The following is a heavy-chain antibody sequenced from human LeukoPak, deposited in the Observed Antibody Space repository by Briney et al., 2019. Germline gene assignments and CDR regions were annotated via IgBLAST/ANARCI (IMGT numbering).Heavy chain of an antibody. J-gene: IGHJ4*02. CDR3: ARGRIVGNTGYYLAN. D-gene: IGHD1-26*01. CDR1: GFAVSGNY. V-gene: IGHV3-53*01. CDR2: IYSGGDT. Sequence: PGGSLRLSCATSGFAVSGNYMSWVRLAPGKGLEWVSVIYSGGDTYYAASVKGRFTISRDNSKSILYLQMNSLRVDDTAVYYCARGRIVGNTGYYLANWGQGTLVTVSS.